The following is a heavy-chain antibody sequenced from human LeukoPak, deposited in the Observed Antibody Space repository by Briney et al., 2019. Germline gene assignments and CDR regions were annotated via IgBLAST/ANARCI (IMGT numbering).Heavy chain of an antibody. Sequence: GGSLRLSCVASGFTFSSYWMSWVRQPPGKGLEWVANIKHDGSEAYYVASVKGRFTISKDNARNSVFLQMNRLRTEDTATYYCVKGRGGYVKRKTFDYWGQGTLVTVSS. J-gene: IGHJ4*02. CDR2: IKHDGSEA. CDR3: VKGRGGYVKRKTFDY. V-gene: IGHV3-7*01. CDR1: GFTFSSYW. D-gene: IGHD5-12*01.